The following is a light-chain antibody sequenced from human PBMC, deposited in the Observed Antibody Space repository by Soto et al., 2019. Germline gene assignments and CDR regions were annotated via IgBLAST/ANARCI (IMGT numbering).Light chain of an antibody. CDR3: QKYNSDPRT. Sequence: DIPVTQSPSSLSASIEDRVTITCRASQGIFNYLAWYQKKPGKVPKLLIYAASTLQSGVPSRFSGSGSGTDFTLTISSLLPEDVATYYCQKYNSDPRTFGQGTKVEIK. V-gene: IGKV1-27*01. J-gene: IGKJ1*01. CDR2: AAS. CDR1: QGIFNY.